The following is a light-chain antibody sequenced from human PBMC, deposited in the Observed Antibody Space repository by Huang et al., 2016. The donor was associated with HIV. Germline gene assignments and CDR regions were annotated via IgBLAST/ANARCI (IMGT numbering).Light chain of an antibody. CDR1: RHIYSY. V-gene: IGKV1-33*01. J-gene: IGKJ3*01. Sequence: DIQMTQSPSSLSASIGDSVTITCRASRHIYSYLNWYQHRPGKAPKLLIFDAANLEVGVPSMFSGSGSGRNFTLIISSLQPEDFATYYCQQYDILPRTFGPGTKV. CDR3: QQYDILPRT. CDR2: DAA.